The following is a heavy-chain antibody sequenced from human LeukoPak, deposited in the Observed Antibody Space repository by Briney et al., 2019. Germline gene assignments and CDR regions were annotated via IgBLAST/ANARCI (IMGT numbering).Heavy chain of an antibody. CDR2: INPNSGGT. Sequence: ASVKVSCKASGYTFTGYYMHWVRQAPGQGLEWMGWINPNSGGTNYAQKFQGRVTMTRDTSISTAYMELSRLRSDDTAVYYCAKXPLSYYYGSGSSDYWGQGTLVTVSS. CDR1: GYTFTGYY. CDR3: AKXPLSYYYGSGSSDY. V-gene: IGHV1-2*02. J-gene: IGHJ4*02. D-gene: IGHD3-10*01.